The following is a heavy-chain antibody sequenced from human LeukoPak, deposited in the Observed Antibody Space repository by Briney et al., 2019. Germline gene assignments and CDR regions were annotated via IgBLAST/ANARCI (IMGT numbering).Heavy chain of an antibody. Sequence: SQTLSLTCAVSGGSISSGGYSWSWIRQPPVKGLEWIGYIYHSGCTYYNPSLKSRVTISVDRSKNQFSLKLSSVTAADTAVYYCARDRGYYGSGSYAHDAFDIWGQGTMVTVSS. V-gene: IGHV4-30-2*01. CDR2: IYHSGCT. D-gene: IGHD3-10*01. CDR1: GGSISSGGYS. J-gene: IGHJ3*02. CDR3: ARDRGYYGSGSYAHDAFDI.